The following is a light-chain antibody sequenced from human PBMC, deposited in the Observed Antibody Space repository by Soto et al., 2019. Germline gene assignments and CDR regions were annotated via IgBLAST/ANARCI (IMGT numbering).Light chain of an antibody. CDR2: MAS. V-gene: IGKV1-5*03. J-gene: IGKJ1*01. CDR3: QQYNSYWK. Sequence: DIQMTQSPSTLSASVGDRVTITCRASQSISSWLAWYQQKPGKAPKLLIYMASSLESGVPSRFSGSGSGTEFTITISSLQPDDFATYYCQQYNSYWKFGQGTKVEIK. CDR1: QSISSW.